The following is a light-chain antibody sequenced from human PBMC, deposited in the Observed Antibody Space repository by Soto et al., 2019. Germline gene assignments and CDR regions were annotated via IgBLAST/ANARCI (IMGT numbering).Light chain of an antibody. CDR2: RNN. CDR1: SSNIGSNY. Sequence: QSVLTQPPSASGTPGQRVTISCSGSSSNIGSNYVYWYQQLPGTAPKLLIYRNNQRPSGVPDRFSGSKSGTSASLAISGLRSEDEADYYCAAWDDSLSVYVFGTGTKATVL. V-gene: IGLV1-47*01. J-gene: IGLJ1*01. CDR3: AAWDDSLSVYV.